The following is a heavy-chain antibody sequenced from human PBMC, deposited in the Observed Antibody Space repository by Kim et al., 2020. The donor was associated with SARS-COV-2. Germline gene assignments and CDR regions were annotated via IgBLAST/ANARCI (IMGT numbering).Heavy chain of an antibody. Sequence: GGSLRLSCAASGFTFSSYAMHWVRQAPGKGLEWVAVISYDGSNKYYADSVKGRFTISRDNSKNTLYLQMNSLRAEDTAVYYCASSYDLRWWFDYWGQGTL. CDR2: ISYDGSNK. D-gene: IGHD4-17*01. CDR3: ASSYDLRWWFDY. CDR1: GFTFSSYA. J-gene: IGHJ4*02. V-gene: IGHV3-30-3*01.